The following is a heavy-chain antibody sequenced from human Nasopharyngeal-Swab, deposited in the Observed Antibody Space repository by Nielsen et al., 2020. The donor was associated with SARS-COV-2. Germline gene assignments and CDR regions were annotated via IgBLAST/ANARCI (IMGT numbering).Heavy chain of an antibody. D-gene: IGHD6-13*01. CDR1: GGSFSGYY. CDR3: ARGRYSSSWYGLIWYFDL. V-gene: IGHV4-34*01. Sequence: SETLSLTCAVYGGSFSGYYWSWIRQPPGKGLEWIGEINHSGSTNYNPSLKSRVTISVDTSKNQFSLKLSSVTAADTAVHYCARGRYSSSWYGLIWYFDLWGRGTLVTVSS. CDR2: INHSGST. J-gene: IGHJ2*01.